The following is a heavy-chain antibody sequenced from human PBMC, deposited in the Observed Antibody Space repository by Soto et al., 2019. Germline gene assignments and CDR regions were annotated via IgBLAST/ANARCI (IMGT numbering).Heavy chain of an antibody. V-gene: IGHV4-4*07. J-gene: IGHJ4*02. Sequence: SETLSLTCTVSGDTITSFSWNWIRQSAGKGLEWIGRISTTGNTHYNPSLESRVTMSLDTSKNQFSLKLTSVTAADTAIYYCEGESGENWSYEAYWGQGTLVTVSS. CDR2: ISTTGNT. D-gene: IGHD1-7*01. CDR1: GDTITSFS. CDR3: EGESGENWSYEAY.